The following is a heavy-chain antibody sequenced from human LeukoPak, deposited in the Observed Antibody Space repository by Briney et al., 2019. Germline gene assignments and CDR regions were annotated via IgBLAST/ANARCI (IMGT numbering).Heavy chain of an antibody. CDR1: GGSISSSSYY. J-gene: IGHJ4*02. CDR3: ARSRFYGSSHVYYFDY. V-gene: IGHV4-39*01. CDR2: IYYSGST. D-gene: IGHD6-13*01. Sequence: SETLSLTCTVSGGSISSSSYYWGWIRQPPGKGLEWIGSIYYSGSTYYNPSLKSRVTISVDTSKNQFSLKLSSVTAADTAVYYCARSRFYGSSHVYYFDYWGQGTLVTVSS.